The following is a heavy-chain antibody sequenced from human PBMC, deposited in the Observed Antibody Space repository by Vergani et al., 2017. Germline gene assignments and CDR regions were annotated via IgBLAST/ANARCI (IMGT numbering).Heavy chain of an antibody. CDR1: GFTFSSYE. CDR2: ISSSGSTI. V-gene: IGHV3-48*03. Sequence: EVQLVESGGGLVQPGGSLRLSCAASGFTFSSYEMNWVRQAPGKGLEWVSYISSSGSTIYYADSVKGRFTISRDNAKNSLYLQMNSLRAEDTAVYYCARGGSATVSFLIDYWGQGTLVTVSS. CDR3: ARGGSATVSFLIDY. D-gene: IGHD4-17*01. J-gene: IGHJ4*02.